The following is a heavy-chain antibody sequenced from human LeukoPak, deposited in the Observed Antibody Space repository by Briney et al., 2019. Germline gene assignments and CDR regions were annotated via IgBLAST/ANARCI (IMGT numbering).Heavy chain of an antibody. V-gene: IGHV3-11*04. CDR2: ISSSGSTI. Sequence: PGGSLRLSCAASGFTFSDYYMSWIRQAPGKGLEWVSYISSSGSTIHQADSVKGRFTITRDNAKNSLYLQMNSLRAEDTAVYYCARDADTTLWIAMADVWGKGTTVTVSS. CDR1: GFTFSDYY. D-gene: IGHD1-1*01. CDR3: ARDADTTLWIAMADV. J-gene: IGHJ6*04.